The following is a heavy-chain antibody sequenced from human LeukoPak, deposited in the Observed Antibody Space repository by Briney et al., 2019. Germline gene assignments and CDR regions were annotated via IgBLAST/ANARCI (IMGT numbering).Heavy chain of an antibody. CDR2: ISYDGSNK. CDR1: GFTFSSYA. Sequence: GRSLRLSCAASGFTFSSYAMHWVRQAPGKGLEWVAVISYDGSNKYYADSVKGRFTISRDNSKDTLYLQMNSLRAEDTAVYYCARDDRVMDYYYGMDVWGQGTTVTVSS. J-gene: IGHJ6*02. V-gene: IGHV3-30-3*01. CDR3: ARDDRVMDYYYGMDV. D-gene: IGHD3-16*01.